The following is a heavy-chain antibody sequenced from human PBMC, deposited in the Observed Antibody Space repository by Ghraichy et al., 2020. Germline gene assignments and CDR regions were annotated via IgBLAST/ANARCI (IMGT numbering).Heavy chain of an antibody. V-gene: IGHV3-33*01. CDR1: GFRFSSYG. Sequence: GESLNISCAASGFRFSSYGMHWVRQAPGKGLEWVAVIWYDGSHENYADSVKGRFTISRDNAKNTLYLQMNSLRAEDTAVYYCARTEDSSGYKSYYFDYWGQGTLVTVSS. D-gene: IGHD3-22*01. J-gene: IGHJ4*02. CDR3: ARTEDSSGYKSYYFDY. CDR2: IWYDGSHE.